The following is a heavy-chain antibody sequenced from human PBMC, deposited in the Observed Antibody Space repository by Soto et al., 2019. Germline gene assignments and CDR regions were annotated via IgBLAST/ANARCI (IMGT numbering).Heavy chain of an antibody. CDR2: MSPSSGNT. V-gene: IGHV1-8*01. D-gene: IGHD1-26*01. CDR1: GYTFTSYD. J-gene: IGHJ4*02. Sequence: QVQLVQSGAEVKKPGASVKVSCQASGYTFTSYDINWVRQATGQGPEWMGYMSPSSGNTGYAKNFPCRVTMSRDTSINTAYMELTSLTSEDTAVYYCSRGEWELRHWGQGSLVIVSS. CDR3: SRGEWELRH.